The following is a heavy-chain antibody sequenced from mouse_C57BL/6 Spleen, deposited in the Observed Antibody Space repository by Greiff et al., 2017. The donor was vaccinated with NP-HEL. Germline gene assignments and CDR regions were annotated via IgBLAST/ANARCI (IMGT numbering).Heavy chain of an antibody. CDR2: IDPSDSYT. CDR3: ALSNWSYYAMDY. Sequence: QVQLQQPGAELVKPGASVKLSCKASGYTFTSYWMQWVKQRPGQGLEWIGEIDPSDSYTNYNQKFKGKATLTEDTSSSTAYMQLSSLTSEDSAVYYCALSNWSYYAMDYWGQGTSVTVSS. CDR1: GYTFTSYW. D-gene: IGHD4-1*01. V-gene: IGHV1-50*01. J-gene: IGHJ4*01.